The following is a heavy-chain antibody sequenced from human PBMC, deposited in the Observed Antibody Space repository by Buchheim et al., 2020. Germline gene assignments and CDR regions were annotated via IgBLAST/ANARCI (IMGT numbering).Heavy chain of an antibody. V-gene: IGHV3-7*01. CDR2: IKKDGSEK. J-gene: IGHJ4*02. CDR1: GFTFSSYW. Sequence: EVQLVESGGGLVQPGGSLRLSCAASGFTFSSYWMSWVRQAPGKGLEWVANIKKDGSEKYYVDYVKGRFTISRDNAKNSLYLQMNSLRAEDTAVYYCARDRRRGYSYGYYFDYWGQGTL. CDR3: ARDRRRGYSYGYYFDY. D-gene: IGHD5-18*01.